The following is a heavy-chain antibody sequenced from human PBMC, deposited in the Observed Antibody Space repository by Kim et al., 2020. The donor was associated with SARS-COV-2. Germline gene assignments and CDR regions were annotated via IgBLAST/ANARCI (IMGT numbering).Heavy chain of an antibody. CDR3: ARGPGQRPLKATMVRGGRDALDI. D-gene: IGHD3-10*01. CDR1: GFSISGYS. Sequence: GGSLRLSCAASGFSISGYSMNWVRQAPGKGLEWVSSITGSTAYRLYADSVKGRFTISRDFAANSLSLQMNSLRAEDTAVYYCARGPGQRPLKATMVRGGRDALDIWGKGQWSPSLQ. CDR2: ITGSTAYR. V-gene: IGHV3-21*01. J-gene: IGHJ3*02.